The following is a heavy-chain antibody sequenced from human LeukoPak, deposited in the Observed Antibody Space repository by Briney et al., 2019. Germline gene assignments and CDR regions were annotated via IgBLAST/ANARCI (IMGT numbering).Heavy chain of an antibody. D-gene: IGHD2-8*01. Sequence: SGGSLRPSCAASGFTFSDYYVSWIRQAPGKGLEWVSYISHSGRTMYYADSVKGRFTISRDNAKNSLYLQMNNLRAGDTAVYYCARDSIVRGNIGNDMDVWGKGTTVTVSS. CDR2: ISHSGRTM. CDR3: ARDSIVRGNIGNDMDV. CDR1: GFTFSDYY. J-gene: IGHJ6*03. V-gene: IGHV3-11*01.